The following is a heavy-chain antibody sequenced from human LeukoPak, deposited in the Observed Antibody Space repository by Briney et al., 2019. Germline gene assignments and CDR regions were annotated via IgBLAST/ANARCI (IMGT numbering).Heavy chain of an antibody. Sequence: GGSLRLSCAASGFTVSSNYMSWVRQAPGKGLEWVSVIYSGGSTYYADSVKGRFTISRDNSKNTLYLQMNSLRAEDTAVYYCARDKGSGYYRNWFDPWGQGTLVTVSS. CDR1: GFTVSSNY. V-gene: IGHV3-66*01. CDR2: IYSGGST. CDR3: ARDKGSGYYRNWFDP. J-gene: IGHJ5*02. D-gene: IGHD3-22*01.